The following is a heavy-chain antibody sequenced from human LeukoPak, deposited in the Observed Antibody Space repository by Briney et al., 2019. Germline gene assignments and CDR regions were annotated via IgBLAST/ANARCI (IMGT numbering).Heavy chain of an antibody. D-gene: IGHD6-13*01. J-gene: IGHJ4*02. CDR2: IYYSGST. CDR3: ATLAAAGTELDY. Sequence: SETLSLTCTVSGGSISSSSYYWGWIRQPPGKGLEWIGSIYYSGSTYYNPSLKSRVTISVDTSKNQFFLKLSSVTAADTAVYYCATLAAAGTELDYWGQGTLVTVSS. CDR1: GGSISSSSYY. V-gene: IGHV4-39*07.